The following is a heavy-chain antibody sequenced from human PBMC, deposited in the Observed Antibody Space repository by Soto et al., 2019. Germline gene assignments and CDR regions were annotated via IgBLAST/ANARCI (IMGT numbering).Heavy chain of an antibody. D-gene: IGHD3-9*01. J-gene: IGHJ4*02. V-gene: IGHV1-69*08. Sequence: QVQLVQSGAEVKKPGSSVKVSCKASGGTFSSYTISWVRQAPGQGLEWMVRIIPILGIANYAQKFQGRVTINADKSTSTAYMELSSLRSEDTAVYYCARDPNYDILTGYSRGYFDYWGQGPLVTVSS. CDR2: IIPILGIA. CDR1: GGTFSSYT. CDR3: ARDPNYDILTGYSRGYFDY.